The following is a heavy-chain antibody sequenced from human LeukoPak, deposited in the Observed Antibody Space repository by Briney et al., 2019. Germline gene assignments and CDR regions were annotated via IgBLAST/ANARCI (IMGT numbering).Heavy chain of an antibody. CDR1: GGSITSHY. V-gene: IGHV4-34*01. J-gene: IGHJ6*02. Sequence: SETLSLTCSVSGGSITSHYWSWIRQPPGKGLEWIGEINHSGSTDYNPSLKSRVTISVDTSKNQFSLKLSSVTAADTAVYYCARLPITMIVTPYYYYNMDVWGQGTTVTVSS. CDR2: INHSGST. CDR3: ARLPITMIVTPYYYYNMDV. D-gene: IGHD3-22*01.